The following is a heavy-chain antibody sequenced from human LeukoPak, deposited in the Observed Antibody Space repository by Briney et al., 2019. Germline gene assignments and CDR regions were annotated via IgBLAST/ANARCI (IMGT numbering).Heavy chain of an antibody. Sequence: GGSLRLSCAASGFTFSSYSMNWVRQAPGKGLEWVSSISSSSSYIYYADSVKGRFTISRDNAKNSLYLQMNSLRAEDTAVYYCARDSLAVVVAAFDYWGQGTLVTVSS. CDR2: ISSSSSYI. D-gene: IGHD2-15*01. J-gene: IGHJ4*02. CDR3: ARDSLAVVVAAFDY. CDR1: GFTFSSYS. V-gene: IGHV3-21*01.